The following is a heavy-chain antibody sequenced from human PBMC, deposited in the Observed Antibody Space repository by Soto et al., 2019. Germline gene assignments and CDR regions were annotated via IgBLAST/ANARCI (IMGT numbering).Heavy chain of an antibody. V-gene: IGHV4-34*01. CDR2: INESGST. CDR1: GGSFSGYI. Sequence: PSETLSLTCAVHGGSFSGYIWTWIRQPPGKGLQWIGQINESGSTYYNPSLKSRVIISVHTSNDQFSLELTSVTAADTAMYYCARGRITGSSYSGGWYYFDHWGQGTQVTVSS. CDR3: ARGRITGSSYSGGWYYFDH. J-gene: IGHJ4*02. D-gene: IGHD1-26*01.